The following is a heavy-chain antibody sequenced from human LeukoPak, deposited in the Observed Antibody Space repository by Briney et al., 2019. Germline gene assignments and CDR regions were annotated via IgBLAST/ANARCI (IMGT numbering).Heavy chain of an antibody. CDR1: GFTFNTYN. D-gene: IGHD3-22*01. CDR2: ISSSSYI. J-gene: IGHJ4*02. CDR3: ARLYDGSAYHADHFDY. Sequence: PGGSLRLSCAGSGFTFNTYNMNWVRQAPGKGLEWVSSISSSSYIYYADSVKGRFTISRDNAKNSLYLQMNSLRAEDTAVYYCARLYDGSAYHADHFDYWGQGTLVTVSS. V-gene: IGHV3-21*01.